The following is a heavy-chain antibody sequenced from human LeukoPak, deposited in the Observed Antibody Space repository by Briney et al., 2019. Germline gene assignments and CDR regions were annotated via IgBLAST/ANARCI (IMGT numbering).Heavy chain of an antibody. Sequence: PSETLSLTCTVSGGSIGGHYWSWIRQSPGKGLEWIGYIYYTGSTNYNPSLKSRVTISVDTSKNQFSLKLTSVTAADTAVYYCARIGTAASFDSWGQGTQVTVSS. CDR2: IYYTGST. D-gene: IGHD6-13*01. V-gene: IGHV4-59*11. CDR3: ARIGTAASFDS. J-gene: IGHJ5*01. CDR1: GGSIGGHY.